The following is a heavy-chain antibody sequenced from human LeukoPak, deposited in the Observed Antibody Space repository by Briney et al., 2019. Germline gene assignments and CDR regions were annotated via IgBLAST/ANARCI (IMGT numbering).Heavy chain of an antibody. CDR2: VSNSGSK. CDR3: ARLRYDILTGCFDY. J-gene: IGHJ4*02. CDR1: GGSISSSSYY. V-gene: IGHV4-39*01. Sequence: SETLSLTCTVSGGSISSSSYYWGWIRQPPGKGLEWIGSVSNSGSKHYNPSIKSRVTIYEDTSKKQFSLKLSSVTAADRAVYYCARLRYDILTGCFDYWGQGTLVTVSS. D-gene: IGHD3-9*01.